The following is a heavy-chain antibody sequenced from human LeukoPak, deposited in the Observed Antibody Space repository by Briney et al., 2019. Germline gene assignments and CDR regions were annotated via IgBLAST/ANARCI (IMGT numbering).Heavy chain of an antibody. CDR2: INHSGST. CDR3: ARQPSSWYWIFGYFDY. Sequence: SSETLSLTCAVYGGSFSGYYWSWIRQPPGKGLEWIGEINHSGSTNYNPSLKSRVTISVDTSKNQFSLKLSSVTAADTAVYYCARQPSSWYWIFGYFDYWGQGTLVTVSS. D-gene: IGHD6-13*01. CDR1: GGSFSGYY. J-gene: IGHJ4*02. V-gene: IGHV4-34*01.